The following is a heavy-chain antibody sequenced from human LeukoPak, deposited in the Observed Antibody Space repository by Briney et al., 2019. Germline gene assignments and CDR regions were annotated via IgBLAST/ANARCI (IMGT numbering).Heavy chain of an antibody. D-gene: IGHD5-24*01. V-gene: IGHV3-7*01. Sequence: GGSLRLSCAASGFTFSDYWMTRVRQAPGEGREWVAKIKEDGSRKYYVDSVKGRFTISRDNAKNSQYLQMNSLRVEDTAVYYCARMGRLDYWGQGALVTVSS. CDR1: GFTFSDYW. J-gene: IGHJ4*02. CDR3: ARMGRLDY. CDR2: IKEDGSRK.